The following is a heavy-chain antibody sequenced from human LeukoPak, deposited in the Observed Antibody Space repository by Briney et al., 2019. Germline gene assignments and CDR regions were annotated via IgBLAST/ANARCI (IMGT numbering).Heavy chain of an antibody. CDR3: ARESGSSPYWFDY. CDR2: IYYSGST. V-gene: IGHV4-59*01. J-gene: IGHJ4*02. D-gene: IGHD1-26*01. Sequence: PSETLSLTCTVSGGSISSYYWSWIRQPPGKGLEWIGYIYYSGSTNYNPSLKSRVTISVDTSKNQFSLKLSSVTAADTAVYYCARESGSSPYWFDYWGQGTLVTVSS. CDR1: GGSISSYY.